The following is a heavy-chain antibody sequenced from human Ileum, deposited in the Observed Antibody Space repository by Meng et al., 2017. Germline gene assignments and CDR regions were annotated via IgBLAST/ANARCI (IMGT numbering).Heavy chain of an antibody. CDR2: LSGNSNT. CDR1: GFTFSSYG. D-gene: IGHD3-9*01. Sequence: EVQLLESGGGFVPSGGSLRLSCTASGFTFSSYGMSWVRQAPGKGLEWVSGLSGNSNTYYAESVMGRFAISRDNSKNTLYLQMNSLKAEDTAVYYCARGIGTHGRYYSDYWGQGTLVTVSS. CDR3: ARGIGTHGRYYSDY. J-gene: IGHJ4*02. V-gene: IGHV3-23*03.